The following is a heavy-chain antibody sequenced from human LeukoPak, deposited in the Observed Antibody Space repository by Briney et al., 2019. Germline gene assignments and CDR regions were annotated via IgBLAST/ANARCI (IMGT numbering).Heavy chain of an antibody. D-gene: IGHD2-15*01. J-gene: IGHJ4*02. Sequence: GGAVRLSCAASGFTFSSYAMSWVRQAPGKGLEWVSAISGSGGSTYYADSVKGRFTISRDNSKNTLYLQMNSLRAEDTAIYFCAKFPQSVVGTTQFDFWGQGTLVTASS. CDR1: GFTFSSYA. CDR2: ISGSGGST. V-gene: IGHV3-23*01. CDR3: AKFPQSVVGTTQFDF.